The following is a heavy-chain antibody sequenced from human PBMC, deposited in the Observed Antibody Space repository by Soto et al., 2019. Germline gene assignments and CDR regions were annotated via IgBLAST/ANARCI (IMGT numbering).Heavy chain of an antibody. CDR1: GFTFSAHA. CDR3: AKDRLRAVVVVSCTFDS. CDR2: ISGDGDST. D-gene: IGHD2-21*01. Sequence: EVQLLESGGGLVPPGGSLRLTCKTSGFTFSAHAMGWVRQAPGKRLEWVSAISGDGDSTSYADSVKGRMTISRDNSKNTLDLYLTTLTTADTAIYYCAKDRLRAVVVVSCTFDSWGQGALVSVSS. J-gene: IGHJ4*02. V-gene: IGHV3-23*01.